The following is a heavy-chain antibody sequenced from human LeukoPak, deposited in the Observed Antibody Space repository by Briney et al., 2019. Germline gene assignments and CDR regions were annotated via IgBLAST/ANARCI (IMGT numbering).Heavy chain of an antibody. CDR3: ARISTLDAFDI. V-gene: IGHV1-8*02. CDR2: MNPNSGNT. Sequence: ASVKVSCKASGYTFTSYGINWVRQATGQGLEWMGWMNPNSGNTGYAQKFQGRVTMTRNTSISTACMELSSLRSEDTAVYYCARISTLDAFDIWGQGTMVTVSS. CDR1: GYTFTSYG. J-gene: IGHJ3*02.